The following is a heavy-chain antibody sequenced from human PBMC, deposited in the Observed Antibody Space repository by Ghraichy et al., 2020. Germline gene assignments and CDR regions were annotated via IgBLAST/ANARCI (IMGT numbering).Heavy chain of an antibody. CDR2: IYYSGST. D-gene: IGHD2-21*02. V-gene: IGHV4-39*01. CDR1: GGSISSSSYY. CDR3: ARHPMYIVVVTAILGDKFDP. J-gene: IGHJ5*02. Sequence: SETLSLTCTVSGGSISSSSYYWGWIRQPPGKGLEWIGSIYYSGSTYYNPSLKSRVTISVDTSKNQFSLKLSSVTAADTAVYYCARHPMYIVVVTAILGDKFDPWGQGTLVTVSS.